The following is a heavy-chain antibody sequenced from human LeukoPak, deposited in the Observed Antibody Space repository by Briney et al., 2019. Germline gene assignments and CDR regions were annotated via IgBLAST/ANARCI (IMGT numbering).Heavy chain of an antibody. D-gene: IGHD6-19*01. CDR1: GGSVSSGSYY. CDR3: ARTIAVAGDFDS. J-gene: IGHJ4*02. CDR2: IYYSGNA. Sequence: PSETLSLTCTVSGGSVSSGSYYWGWIRQPPGKGLEWIGTIYYSGNAYYNSSLRSRVTMFVDTSKNQFSLNLTSVTAADTAMYYCARTIAVAGDFDSWGQGTLVTVSS. V-gene: IGHV4-39*01.